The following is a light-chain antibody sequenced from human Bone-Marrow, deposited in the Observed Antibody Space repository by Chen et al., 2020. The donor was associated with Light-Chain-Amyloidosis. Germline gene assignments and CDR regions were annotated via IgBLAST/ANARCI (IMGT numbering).Light chain of an antibody. CDR3: QVWDRSSDRPV. CDR1: NIGSTS. Sequence: SYVLTQPSSVSVAPGQTATIACGGNNIGSTSVHWYQQTPDQAPLLVVYEDSDRPSGIPERLSGCNSGNTATLTISRVEAEDEADYYCQVWDRSSDRPVFGGGTKLTVL. V-gene: IGLV3-21*02. CDR2: EDS. J-gene: IGLJ3*02.